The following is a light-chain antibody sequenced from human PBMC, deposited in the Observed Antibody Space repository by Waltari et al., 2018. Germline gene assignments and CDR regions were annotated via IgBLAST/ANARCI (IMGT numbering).Light chain of an antibody. J-gene: IGKJ4*01. CDR1: QGIYNY. V-gene: IGKV1-27*01. Sequence: DIQMTQSPSSLSASVGDRVTITCRASQGIYNYLAWYQQRPGKVPKPLIYGASTLQSGVPSRFSGSGSGTDFTLTISSLQPEDVATYYCQKYNSAPLTFGGGTKVEIK. CDR2: GAS. CDR3: QKYNSAPLT.